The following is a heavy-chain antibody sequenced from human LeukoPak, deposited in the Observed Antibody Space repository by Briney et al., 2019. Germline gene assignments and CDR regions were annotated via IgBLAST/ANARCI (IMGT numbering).Heavy chain of an antibody. CDR2: AYFSGST. Sequence: SETLSLTCSVSGDSISSSSYSWTWIRQPPDKGLEWIGSAYFSGSTFYNPSLESRVTIAVDTSKDQFSLKVNSVSAADTAVYYCATLNTSPITMIVEPSGAFDIWGQGTMVTVSS. V-gene: IGHV4-39*01. J-gene: IGHJ3*02. CDR3: ATLNTSPITMIVEPSGAFDI. CDR1: GDSISSSSYS. D-gene: IGHD3-22*01.